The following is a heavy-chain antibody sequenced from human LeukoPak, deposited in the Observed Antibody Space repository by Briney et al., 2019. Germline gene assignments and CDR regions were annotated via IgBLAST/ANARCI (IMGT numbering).Heavy chain of an antibody. CDR2: ISSSSGTI. Sequence: GGSLRLSCAASGFSFSTYSMNWVRQAPGKGLEWVSYISSSSGTIYYSDSVKGRFTISRDNAKNSLYLQMNRLRDEDTAVYFCATGSYDFAHDYYYMDVWGKGTTVTVSS. J-gene: IGHJ6*03. V-gene: IGHV3-48*02. CDR3: ATGSYDFAHDYYYMDV. D-gene: IGHD3-3*01. CDR1: GFSFSTYS.